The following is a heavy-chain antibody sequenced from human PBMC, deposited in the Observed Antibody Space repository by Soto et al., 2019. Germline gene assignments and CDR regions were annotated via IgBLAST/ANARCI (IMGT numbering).Heavy chain of an antibody. V-gene: IGHV3-7*01. CDR3: ARVRGDYIWGSYRSTFDY. J-gene: IGHJ4*02. D-gene: IGHD3-16*02. Sequence: PGGSLRLSCAASGFTFSSYWMIWVRQAPGKGLEWVANIKQDGSERYYVDSVKGRFTISRDNAKNSLYLQMDSLRAEDTAVYYCARVRGDYIWGSYRSTFDYWGQGTLVTVSS. CDR2: IKQDGSER. CDR1: GFTFSSYW.